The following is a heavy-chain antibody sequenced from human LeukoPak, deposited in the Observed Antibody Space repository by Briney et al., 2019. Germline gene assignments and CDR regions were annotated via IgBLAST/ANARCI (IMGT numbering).Heavy chain of an antibody. D-gene: IGHD4-11*01. CDR3: ARERASNNYNNWFDP. CDR2: INRGGST. Sequence: PSETLSLTCAVYGDSFSDFYWSWIRQPPGKGLEWIGEINRGGSTNYNPSLKSRVTISLDTSVNQFFLRLSPVTAADAGVYYCARERASNNYNNWFDPWGQGTLVTVSS. V-gene: IGHV4-34*01. J-gene: IGHJ5*02. CDR1: GDSFSDFY.